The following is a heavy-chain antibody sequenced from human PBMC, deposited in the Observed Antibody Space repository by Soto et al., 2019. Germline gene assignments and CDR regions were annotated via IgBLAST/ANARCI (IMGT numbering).Heavy chain of an antibody. Sequence: TFSDYYMSWIRQAPGKGLEWVSYISSSSSYTNYADSVKGRFTISRDNPKSTLYLQMNSLRAEDTAIYYCARDRDFGGNEQGYWGQGTLVTVPQ. CDR1: TFSDYY. V-gene: IGHV3-11*06. D-gene: IGHD1-26*01. J-gene: IGHJ4*02. CDR2: ISSSSSYT. CDR3: ARDRDFGGNEQGY.